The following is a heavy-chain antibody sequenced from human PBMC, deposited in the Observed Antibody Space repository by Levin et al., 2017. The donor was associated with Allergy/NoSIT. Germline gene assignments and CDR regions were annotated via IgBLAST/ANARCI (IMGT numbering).Heavy chain of an antibody. J-gene: IGHJ4*02. Sequence: SETLSLTCTVSGGSVSSGSYYWSWIRQPPGKGLEWIGYIYYSGSTNYNPSLKSRVTISVDTSKNQFSLKLSSVTAADTAVYYCARTSAAAAGTRLLSFFDYWGQGTLVTVSS. V-gene: IGHV4-61*01. CDR2: IYYSGST. D-gene: IGHD6-13*01. CDR1: GGSVSSGSYY. CDR3: ARTSAAAAGTRLLSFFDY.